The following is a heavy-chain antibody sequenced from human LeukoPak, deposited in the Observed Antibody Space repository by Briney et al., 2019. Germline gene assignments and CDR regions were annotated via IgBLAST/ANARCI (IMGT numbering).Heavy chain of an antibody. CDR2: ISSSSTTI. Sequence: GGSLRLSCAASGFTFSSYSMMWVRQAPGKGLEWVSYISSSSTTIHYADSVKGRFTTSRDNAKNSLYLQMNSLRAEDTAVYYCAELGITMIGGVWGKGTTVTISS. CDR1: GFTFSSYS. J-gene: IGHJ6*04. D-gene: IGHD3-10*02. V-gene: IGHV3-48*04. CDR3: AELGITMIGGV.